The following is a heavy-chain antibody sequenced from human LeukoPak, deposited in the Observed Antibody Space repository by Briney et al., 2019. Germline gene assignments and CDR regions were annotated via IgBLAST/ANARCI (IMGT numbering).Heavy chain of an antibody. CDR3: PSTPRYSGSYGSSFDY. V-gene: IGHV5-51*01. CDR1: GYSLTSCW. Sequence: GESLKISCKGSGYSLTSCWIAWVRPMPGKGLEWMGIIYPGDSDTRYSPSFQGQVTISADKSISTAYLQWSSLKASDTAMYYCPSTPRYSGSYGSSFDYCGQGTLVTVSS. D-gene: IGHD1-26*01. CDR2: IYPGDSDT. J-gene: IGHJ4*02.